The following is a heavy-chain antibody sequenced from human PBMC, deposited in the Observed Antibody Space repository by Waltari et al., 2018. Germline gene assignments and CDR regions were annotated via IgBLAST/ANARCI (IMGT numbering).Heavy chain of an antibody. V-gene: IGHV3-53*01. J-gene: IGHJ5*02. CDR3: ARQLGYSYALGS. CDR2: IHIGGAT. D-gene: IGHD5-18*01. Sequence: EVQLVESGGTLIQPGGSLRLSCAISGVAVTATFVTWVRQAPGKGLECVSIIHIGGATDYADSVRGRFTISRDSSKNTLYLQMNSLRVDDTAVYYCARQLGYSYALGSWGQGTLVTVSS. CDR1: GVAVTATF.